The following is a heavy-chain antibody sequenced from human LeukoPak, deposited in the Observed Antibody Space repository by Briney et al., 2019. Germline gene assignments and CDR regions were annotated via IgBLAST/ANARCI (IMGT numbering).Heavy chain of an antibody. V-gene: IGHV1-3*01. CDR1: GYTFTSYA. D-gene: IGHD3-3*01. Sequence: ASVKVSCKASGYTFTSYAMHWVRQAPGQRLEWMGWINAGNGDTNYSQKFRDRVTITWDTSASTAYMKLSSLRSEDTAVYYCARAGRITIFGVVITPFDYWGQGTLVTVSS. CDR2: INAGNGDT. J-gene: IGHJ4*02. CDR3: ARAGRITIFGVVITPFDY.